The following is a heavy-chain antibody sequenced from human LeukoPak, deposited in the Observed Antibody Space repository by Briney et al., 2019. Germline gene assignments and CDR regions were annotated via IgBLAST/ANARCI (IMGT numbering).Heavy chain of an antibody. CDR3: VRMSSYCDY. V-gene: IGHV3-7*01. CDR2: IKPDGSEK. CDR1: GFTFSSHH. Sequence: PGGSLRLSCVASGFTFSSHHMNWVRQTPGKGLESVATIKPDGSEKYYVDSVKGRSTISRDNAKSSLYLQMNSLRAEDTGVYFCVRMSSYCDYWGQGTLVTVSS. J-gene: IGHJ4*02. D-gene: IGHD2-2*01.